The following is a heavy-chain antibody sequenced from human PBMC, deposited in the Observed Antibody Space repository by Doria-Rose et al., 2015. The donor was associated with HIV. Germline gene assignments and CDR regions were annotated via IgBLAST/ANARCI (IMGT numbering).Heavy chain of an antibody. D-gene: IGHD6-13*01. CDR2: IFSDDER. V-gene: IGHV2-26*01. CDR3: ARIKSSRWYHKYYFDF. CDR1: GGSLSSPGMG. Sequence: QVTLKESGPVPVKPTETLTLTCTVSGGSLSSPGMGVSWIRQPPGKALEWLANIFSDDERSYKTSLKSRLTISRGTSKSQVVLTMTDMDPVDTATYYCARIKSSRWYHKYYFDFWGQGTLVIVSA. J-gene: IGHJ4*02.